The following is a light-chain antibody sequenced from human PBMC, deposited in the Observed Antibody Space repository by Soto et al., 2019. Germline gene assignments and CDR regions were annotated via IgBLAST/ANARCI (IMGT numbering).Light chain of an antibody. Sequence: QPVLTQSPSASASLGPSVNLTCTLSSGHSRNAIAWHQQQPEKGPRYLMKINSDGSHIKGDEIPNRFSGSSSGAVRYLTISSLQSEDEADYYCQAWVTGIGVFGGGTKLTVL. J-gene: IGLJ2*01. CDR3: QAWVTGIGV. V-gene: IGLV4-69*01. CDR2: INSDGSH. CDR1: SGHSRNA.